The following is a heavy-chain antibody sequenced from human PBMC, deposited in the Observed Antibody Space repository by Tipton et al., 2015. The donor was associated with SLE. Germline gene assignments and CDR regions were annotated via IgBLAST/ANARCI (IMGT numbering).Heavy chain of an antibody. CDR3: ASLVWCSGSYLRDY. D-gene: IGHD3-10*02. CDR1: GGSFSGYY. CDR2: INHSGST. V-gene: IGHV4-34*01. J-gene: IGHJ4*02. Sequence: TLSLTCAVYGGSFSGYYWSWIRQPPGKGLEWIGEINHSGSTNYNPSLKSRVTISVDTSKNQFSLKLSSVTAADTAVYYCASLVWCSGSYLRDYWGQGTLVTVSS.